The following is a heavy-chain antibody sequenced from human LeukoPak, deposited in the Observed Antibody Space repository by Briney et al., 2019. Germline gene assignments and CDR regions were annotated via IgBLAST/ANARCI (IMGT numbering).Heavy chain of an antibody. CDR1: GFTFSRYW. Sequence: GGSLRLSCAASGFTFSRYWMHWVRQAPGKGLVWVSHISADGSTTTYADSVRGRFTISRDNAKNTLYLQMNSLRAEDTATYYCADPFADAFDIWGQGTMVTVSS. CDR3: ADPFADAFDI. CDR2: ISADGSTT. J-gene: IGHJ3*02. V-gene: IGHV3-74*01. D-gene: IGHD3-3*01.